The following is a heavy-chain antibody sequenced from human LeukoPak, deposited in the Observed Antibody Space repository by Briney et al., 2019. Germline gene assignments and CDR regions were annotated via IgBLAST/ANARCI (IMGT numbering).Heavy chain of an antibody. CDR2: MNPSGGST. Sequence: ASVKVSCKASGYTFTSYYMHWVRQAPGQGLEWMGIMNPSGGSTSYAQKFQGRVTMTRDTSTSTVYMELSSLRSEDTAVYYCARGSGSSAYYYYYYMDVWGKGTTVTVSS. CDR3: ARGSGSSAYYYYYYMDV. J-gene: IGHJ6*03. CDR1: GYTFTSYY. V-gene: IGHV1-46*01. D-gene: IGHD6-6*01.